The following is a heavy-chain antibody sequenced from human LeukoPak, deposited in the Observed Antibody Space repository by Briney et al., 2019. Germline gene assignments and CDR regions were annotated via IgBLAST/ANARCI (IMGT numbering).Heavy chain of an antibody. J-gene: IGHJ4*02. D-gene: IGHD3-10*01. V-gene: IGHV1-69*04. CDR1: GGTFSSYA. CDR2: IIPILGIA. CDR3: AAGYYYGSGSYYNVYPFDY. Sequence: ASVKVSCKASGGTFSSYAISWVRQAPGQGLEWMGRIIPILGIANYAQKFQGRVTITADKSTSTAYMELSSLRSEDTAVYYCAAGYYYGSGSYYNVYPFDYWGQGTLVTVSS.